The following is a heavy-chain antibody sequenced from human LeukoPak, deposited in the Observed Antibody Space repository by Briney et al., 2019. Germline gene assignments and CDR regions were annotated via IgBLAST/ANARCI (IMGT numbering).Heavy chain of an antibody. J-gene: IGHJ4*02. CDR1: GGSFSGCY. D-gene: IGHD2-15*01. CDR2: INHSGST. CDR3: ARAGVVVAALSYFDY. V-gene: IGHV4-34*01. Sequence: SETLSLTCAVYGGSFSGCYWSWIRQPPGKGLEWIGEINHSGSTNYNPSLKSRVTISVDTSKNLFSLKLSSVTAADTAVYYCARAGVVVAALSYFDYWGQGTLVTVSS.